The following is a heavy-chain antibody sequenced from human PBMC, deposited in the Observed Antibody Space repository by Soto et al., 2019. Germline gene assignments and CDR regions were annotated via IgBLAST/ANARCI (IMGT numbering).Heavy chain of an antibody. CDR1: GYTLTSYD. J-gene: IGHJ6*02. Sequence: ASVKVSCKASGYTLTSYDINWVRQATGQGPEWMGWMNPNSGNTGYAQKFQGRVTMTRNTSISTAYMELSSLRSEDTAVYYCAVVIYRRYSFYGMDVWGQGTTVTVSS. D-gene: IGHD2-21*01. V-gene: IGHV1-8*01. CDR3: AVVIYRRYSFYGMDV. CDR2: MNPNSGNT.